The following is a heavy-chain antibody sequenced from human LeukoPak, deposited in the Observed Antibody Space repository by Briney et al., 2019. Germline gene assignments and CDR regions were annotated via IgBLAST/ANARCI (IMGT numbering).Heavy chain of an antibody. V-gene: IGHV3-43*02. J-gene: IGHJ4*02. CDR1: GFTFDDYA. D-gene: IGHD3-10*01. CDR3: ARDGGSGILD. Sequence: GGSLRLSCAASGFTFDDYAMHWVRQAPGKGLQWVSLISGDGSKTYYADSVKGRFTISRDNAKNSLSLLMNSLRAEDTAVYYCARDGGSGILDWGQGTLVTVSS. CDR2: ISGDGSKT.